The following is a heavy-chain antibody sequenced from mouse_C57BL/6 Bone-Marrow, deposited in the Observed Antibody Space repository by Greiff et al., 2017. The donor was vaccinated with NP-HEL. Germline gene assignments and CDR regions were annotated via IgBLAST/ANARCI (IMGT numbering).Heavy chain of an antibody. V-gene: IGHV2-9-1*01. Sequence: VKLVESGPGLVAPSQSLSITCTVSGFSLTSYAISWVRQPPGKGLEWLGVIWTGGGTNYNSALKSRLSISKDNSKSQVFLKMNSLQTDDTARYYCARSSNYYGSAWFAYWGQGTLVTVSA. J-gene: IGHJ3*01. CDR3: ARSSNYYGSAWFAY. CDR2: IWTGGGT. CDR1: GFSLTSYA. D-gene: IGHD1-1*01.